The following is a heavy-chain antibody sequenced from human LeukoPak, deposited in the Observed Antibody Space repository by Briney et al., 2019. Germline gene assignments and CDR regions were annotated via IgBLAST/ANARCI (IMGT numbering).Heavy chain of an antibody. CDR1: GFTFSSYA. CDR3: AKNKGIFGVVKGHFDY. J-gene: IGHJ4*02. Sequence: GGSLRLSCAASGFTFSSYAMSWVRQAPGKRLEWVSAISGSGGSTYYADSVKGRFTISRDNSKNTLYLQMNSLRAEDTAVYYCAKNKGIFGVVKGHFDYWGQGALVTVSS. CDR2: ISGSGGST. V-gene: IGHV3-23*01. D-gene: IGHD3-3*01.